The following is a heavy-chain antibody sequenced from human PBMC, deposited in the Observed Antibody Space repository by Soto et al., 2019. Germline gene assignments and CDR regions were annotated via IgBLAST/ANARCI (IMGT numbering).Heavy chain of an antibody. Sequence: ASVKVSCKASGYTFTGYYMHWVRQAPGQGLGWMGWINPNSGGTNYAQKFQGWVTMTRDTSISTAYMELSRLRSDDTAVYYCARDLTSTPDYYYGMDVWGQGTTVTVSS. CDR2: INPNSGGT. D-gene: IGHD4-4*01. J-gene: IGHJ6*02. V-gene: IGHV1-2*04. CDR3: ARDLTSTPDYYYGMDV. CDR1: GYTFTGYY.